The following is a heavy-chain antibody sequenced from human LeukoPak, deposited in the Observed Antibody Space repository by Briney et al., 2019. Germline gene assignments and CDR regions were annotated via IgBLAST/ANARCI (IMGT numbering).Heavy chain of an antibody. J-gene: IGHJ4*02. V-gene: IGHV1-2*02. D-gene: IGHD6-19*01. Sequence: ASVKVSCKASGYTFTARYIHWVRQAPGQGLEWMGWIDPNSGGTNFAQRFQGRVTLTRDTSISTAYMELSTLRSDDRAVYYCAAWGAYSSGRSGPFDYWGQGTLVTVSS. CDR2: IDPNSGGT. CDR3: AAWGAYSSGRSGPFDY. CDR1: GYTFTARY.